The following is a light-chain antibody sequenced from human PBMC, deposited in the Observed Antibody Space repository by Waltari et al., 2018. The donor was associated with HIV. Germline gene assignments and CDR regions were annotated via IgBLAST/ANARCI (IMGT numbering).Light chain of an antibody. CDR1: QAINNS. V-gene: IGKV1-NL1*01. Sequence: DIQMTQSPSSLSASVGDRVTITCRASQAINNSLAWYQQKPGKAPKLLLYGASRLESGVPSRFSGSGSGTDYTLTISSLQPEDFASFYCQQYYSTPPATFGQVTKLEIK. J-gene: IGKJ2*01. CDR2: GAS. CDR3: QQYYSTPPAT.